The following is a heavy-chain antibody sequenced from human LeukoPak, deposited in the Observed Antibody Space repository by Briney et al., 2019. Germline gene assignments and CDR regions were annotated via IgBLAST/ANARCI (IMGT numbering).Heavy chain of an antibody. CDR3: TRSPPPGATAYGVVDF. Sequence: KASETLSLTCAVYGGSFSGSYWNWIRQPPGKGLEWIGEINHSGSTNYNPSLKSRVTISIDTSKNQFSLKSRSVTAADTAVYYCTRSPPPGATAYGVVDFWGQGTLVTVSS. CDR2: INHSGST. J-gene: IGHJ4*02. V-gene: IGHV4-34*01. D-gene: IGHD3-16*01. CDR1: GGSFSGSY.